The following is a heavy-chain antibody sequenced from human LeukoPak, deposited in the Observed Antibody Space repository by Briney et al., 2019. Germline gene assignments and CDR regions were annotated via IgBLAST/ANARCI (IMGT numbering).Heavy chain of an antibody. V-gene: IGHV3-21*01. Sequence: GGSLRLSCAASGFTFSSYSMNWVRQAPGKGLEWVSSISSGSSYIYYADSVKGRFTISRDNGKNSLYLQMNSLRAEDAAVYYCARDGPKYCSNGVCYAPVDPWGQGTLVTVSS. D-gene: IGHD2-8*01. CDR3: ARDGPKYCSNGVCYAPVDP. J-gene: IGHJ5*02. CDR1: GFTFSSYS. CDR2: ISSGSSYI.